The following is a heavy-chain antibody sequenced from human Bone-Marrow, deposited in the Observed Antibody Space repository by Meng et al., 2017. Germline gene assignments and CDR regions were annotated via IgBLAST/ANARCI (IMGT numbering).Heavy chain of an antibody. CDR1: GDSVSGNRAL. Sequence: QVLSLQSAPPLVQPTQTLSLTCALHGDSVSGNRALWHWVRQSPSRGLEWLGHTYYRSQWQSHYGASVKSRISIYADTSRNQFSLILNSVTPEDTAVYYCASWYGESWGQGTLVTVSS. V-gene: IGHV6-1*01. D-gene: IGHD3-10*01. CDR3: ASWYGES. J-gene: IGHJ4*02. CDR2: TYYRSQWQS.